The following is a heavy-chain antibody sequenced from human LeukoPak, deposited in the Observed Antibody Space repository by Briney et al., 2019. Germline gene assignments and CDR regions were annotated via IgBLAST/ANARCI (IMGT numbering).Heavy chain of an antibody. J-gene: IGHJ4*02. V-gene: IGHV3-74*01. D-gene: IGHD2/OR15-2a*01. CDR3: AREYGQNTPHFDY. CDR2: INMDGSTT. CDR1: GFTFSNYW. Sequence: PGGSLRLSCTASGFTFSNYWMHWVRQAPGKGLVWVSRINMDGSTTTYADPVKGRFTISGDNAKNTLYLQMNSLRAEDTAVFYCAREYGQNTPHFDYWGQGTLVTVSS.